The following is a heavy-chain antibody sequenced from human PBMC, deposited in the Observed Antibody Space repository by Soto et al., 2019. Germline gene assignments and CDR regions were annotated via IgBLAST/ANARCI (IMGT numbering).Heavy chain of an antibody. V-gene: IGHV3-23*01. D-gene: IGHD1-1*01. CDR3: AIATGTYVFDY. CDR1: GFTFSSSP. J-gene: IGHJ4*02. CDR2: ISGSGGST. Sequence: EVQLLESGGGLVQPGGSLRLSCTASGFTFSSSPMSWVRQAPGKGLEWVSAISGSGGSTYYADSVKGRFTISRDDSKTTLYLQMTSLRPEDTAVYYWAIATGTYVFDYWGQGTLVTVSS.